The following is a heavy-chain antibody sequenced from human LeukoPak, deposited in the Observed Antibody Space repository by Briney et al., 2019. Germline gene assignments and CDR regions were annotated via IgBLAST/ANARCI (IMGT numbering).Heavy chain of an antibody. V-gene: IGHV4-59*01. D-gene: IGHD1-1*01. CDR2: IYYSGST. J-gene: IGHJ3*02. CDR1: GGSISSYY. Sequence: PSQTLSLTCTVAGGSISSYYWSWIRQPPGKGLEWNGYIYYSGSTNYNPSLKSRVTISVVSSKNQFSLKLSSVTPADTAVYYCARELEGFDIWGQGTMVTVSS. CDR3: ARELEGFDI.